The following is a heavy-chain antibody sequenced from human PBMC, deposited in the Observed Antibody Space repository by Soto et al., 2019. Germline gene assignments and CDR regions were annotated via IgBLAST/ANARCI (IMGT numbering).Heavy chain of an antibody. CDR1: GGSISNFY. D-gene: IGHD3-9*01. J-gene: IGHJ6*02. CDR3: ARTVLGPDLLADSFVDYYDMDV. CDR2: VYYTGST. Sequence: SETLSLTCTVSGGSISNFYWSWIRQPPGKGLEWIGYVYYTGSTSYNPSLKRRVTFSADSSRGQFSLRLNSVTAADTAVYYCARTVLGPDLLADSFVDYYDMDVWGQGTTVTVSS. V-gene: IGHV4-59*08.